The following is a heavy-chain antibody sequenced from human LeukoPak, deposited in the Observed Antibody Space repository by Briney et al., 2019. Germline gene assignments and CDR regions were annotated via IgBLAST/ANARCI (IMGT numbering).Heavy chain of an antibody. Sequence: PSETLSLTCTVSGGSISGHYWSWIRQPPGKGLEWIGHIYYTGVINYDPSLKSRVTMLVDTSKNQFSLKVTPVTAADTAVYYCARLTRLAPVGTTYYHSLDVWGQGSTVTVSS. V-gene: IGHV4-59*08. J-gene: IGHJ6*02. CDR3: ARLTRLAPVGTTYYHSLDV. CDR2: IYYTGVI. D-gene: IGHD2-2*01. CDR1: GGSISGHY.